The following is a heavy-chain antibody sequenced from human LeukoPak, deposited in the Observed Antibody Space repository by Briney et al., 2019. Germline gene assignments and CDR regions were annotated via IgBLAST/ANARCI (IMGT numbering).Heavy chain of an antibody. V-gene: IGHV1-2*02. CDR3: ARESGSGSYYKDAFDI. D-gene: IGHD3-10*01. CDR1: GYTFTGYY. Sequence: ASVKVSCKASGYTFTGYYMHWVRQAPGQGLEWMGWINPNSGGTNYAQKFQGRVTMTRDTSISTAYMELSRLRSDDMAVYYCARESGSGSYYKDAFDIWGQGTMVTVSS. CDR2: INPNSGGT. J-gene: IGHJ3*02.